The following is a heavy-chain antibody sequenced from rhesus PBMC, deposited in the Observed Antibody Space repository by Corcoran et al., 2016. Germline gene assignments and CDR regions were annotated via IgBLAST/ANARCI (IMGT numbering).Heavy chain of an antibody. CDR3: ARDQGVGTTLLDY. CDR2: INGNSGST. V-gene: IGHV4-80*01. D-gene: IGHD1-44*01. Sequence: VQLQESGPGLGQPSETLSLPCAVSGASLRSYWWNWIRQPPGQGLEWIGDINGNSGSTNYNPSLKSRVTSSKDASKNQFSLKLSSVTAADTAVYYCARDQGVGTTLLDYWGQGVLVTVSS. J-gene: IGHJ4*01. CDR1: GASLRSYW.